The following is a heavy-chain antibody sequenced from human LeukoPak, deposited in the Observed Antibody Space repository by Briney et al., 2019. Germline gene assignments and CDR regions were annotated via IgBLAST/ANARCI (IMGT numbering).Heavy chain of an antibody. Sequence: SETLSLTCTVAGDSISSSSYYWGWIRQPPGKGLEWIGSIYYIGSTYYNPSLKTRSIISVDPSKPQFSLKLSSVTAADTAVYYCARHTDSGSYLGYFDYWGQGTLVTVSS. D-gene: IGHD1-26*01. J-gene: IGHJ4*02. CDR1: GDSISSSSYY. CDR2: IYYIGST. CDR3: ARHTDSGSYLGYFDY. V-gene: IGHV4-39*01.